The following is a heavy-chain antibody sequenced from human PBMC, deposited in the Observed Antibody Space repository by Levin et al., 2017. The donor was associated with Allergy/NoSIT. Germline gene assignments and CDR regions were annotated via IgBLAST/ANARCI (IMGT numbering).Heavy chain of an antibody. V-gene: IGHV3-23*01. CDR2: ISGSGGST. D-gene: IGHD3-22*01. CDR1: GFTFSSYA. CDR3: AKDLYYYDSSGYYYNLDY. Sequence: GGSLRLSCAASGFTFSSYAMSWVRQAPGKGLEWVSAISGSGGSTYYADSMKGRFTISRDNSKNTLYLQMNSLRAEDTAVYYCAKDLYYYDSSGYYYNLDYWGQGTLVTVSS. J-gene: IGHJ4*02.